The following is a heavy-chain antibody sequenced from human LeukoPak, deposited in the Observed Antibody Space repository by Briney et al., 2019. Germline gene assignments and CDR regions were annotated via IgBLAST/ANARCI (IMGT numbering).Heavy chain of an antibody. CDR3: ARGLTFGGVIVLGGTFFDY. D-gene: IGHD3-16*02. J-gene: IGHJ4*02. CDR1: GGSFSGYY. CDR2: INHSGST. V-gene: IGHV4-34*01. Sequence: SETLSLTCAVYGGSFSGYYWSWIRQPPGKGLEWIGEINHSGSTNYNPSLKSRVTISVDTSKNQFSLKLSSVTAADTAVYYCARGLTFGGVIVLGGTFFDYWGQGTLVTVSS.